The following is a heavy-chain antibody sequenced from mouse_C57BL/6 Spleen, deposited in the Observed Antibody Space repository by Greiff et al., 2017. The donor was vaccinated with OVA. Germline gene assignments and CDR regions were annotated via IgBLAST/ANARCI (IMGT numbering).Heavy chain of an antibody. V-gene: IGHV5-4*01. CDR1: GFTFSSYA. J-gene: IGHJ4*01. CDR3: ARYYGSPYYAMDD. D-gene: IGHD1-1*01. CDR2: ISDGGSYT. Sequence: EVQGVESGGGLVKPGGSLKLSCAASGFTFSSYAMSWVRQTPEKRLEWVATISDGGSYTYYPDNVKGRFTISRDNAKNNLYLQMSHLKSEDTAMYCCARYYGSPYYAMDDWGKGTSVTVSS.